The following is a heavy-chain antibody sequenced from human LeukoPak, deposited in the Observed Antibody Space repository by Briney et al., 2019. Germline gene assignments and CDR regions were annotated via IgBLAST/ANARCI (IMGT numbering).Heavy chain of an antibody. V-gene: IGHV4-59*11. D-gene: IGHD2-15*01. J-gene: IGHJ6*03. CDR3: GRDALVGYCSYYYMDV. CDR2: ISNSGST. CDR1: GGSISSHS. Sequence: PSDTLSVTCTVSGGSISSHSLTWIRQSPGQGLEWIGGISNSGSTSYNPSLHRRVTISIDTSKNQFSLKLSSVTAADTAVYYCGRDALVGYCSYYYMDVWGKGTKVTVSS.